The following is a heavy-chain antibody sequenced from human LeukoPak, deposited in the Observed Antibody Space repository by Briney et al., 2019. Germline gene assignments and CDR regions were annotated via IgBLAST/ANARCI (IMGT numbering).Heavy chain of an antibody. CDR3: VKEIITGTNELYSPDY. J-gene: IGHJ4*02. V-gene: IGHV3-30*18. D-gene: IGHD1/OR15-1a*01. CDR2: ISYDGSNK. CDR1: GFTFSSYG. Sequence: GGSLRLSCAASGFTFSSYGMHWVRQAPGKGLEWVAVISYDGSNKYYADSVKGRFTISRDNSKNTLYLQMNSLRAEDTAVYYCVKEIITGTNELYSPDYWGQGTLVTVSS.